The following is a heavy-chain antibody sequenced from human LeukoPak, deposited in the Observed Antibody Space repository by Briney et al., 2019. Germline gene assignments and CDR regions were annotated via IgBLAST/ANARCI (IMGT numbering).Heavy chain of an antibody. D-gene: IGHD3-3*01. CDR2: IYYSGTT. V-gene: IGHV4-39*07. J-gene: IGHJ4*02. CDR3: ARDDILRRGFDY. Sequence: SETLSLTCTVSGGSISSSTYYWGWIRQPPGKGLEWIGTIYYSGTTYYNPSLKSRVTISVDTSKNQFSLKLNSVPAADTAVYYCARDDILRRGFDYWGQGILVTVSS. CDR1: GGSISSSTYY.